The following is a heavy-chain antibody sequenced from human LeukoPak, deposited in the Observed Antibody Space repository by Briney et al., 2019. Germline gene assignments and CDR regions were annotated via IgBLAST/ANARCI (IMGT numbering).Heavy chain of an antibody. V-gene: IGHV1-18*01. CDR3: ARDGIDYDILTRDYNPPIPFDY. J-gene: IGHJ4*02. CDR2: ISAYNGNT. Sequence: GSSVKVSCKASGYTFTSYGISWVRQAPGQGLEWMGWISAYNGNTNYAQKLQGRVTLTTDTSTSTAYMELRSLRSDDTAVYYCARDGIDYDILTRDYNPPIPFDYWGQGTLVTVSS. D-gene: IGHD3-9*01. CDR1: GYTFTSYG.